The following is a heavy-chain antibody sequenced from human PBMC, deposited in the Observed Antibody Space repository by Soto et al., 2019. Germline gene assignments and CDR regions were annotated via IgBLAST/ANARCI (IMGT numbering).Heavy chain of an antibody. Sequence: GVLRLSCAASGFTFSTYTMTWVRQAPGKGLEWVSSVGGSGDGTYYADSVKGRFTISRDNSKNTLYLQMNSLRAEDTAIYYCAKAREVILVRISLAQRGQGTLVTVSS. CDR3: AKAREVILVRISLAQ. J-gene: IGHJ4*02. V-gene: IGHV3-23*01. CDR1: GFTFSTYT. CDR2: VGGSGDGT. D-gene: IGHD3-10*01.